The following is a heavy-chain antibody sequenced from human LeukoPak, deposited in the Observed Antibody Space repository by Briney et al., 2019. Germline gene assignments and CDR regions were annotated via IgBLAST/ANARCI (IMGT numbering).Heavy chain of an antibody. CDR1: GFTFSSYA. J-gene: IGHJ4*02. Sequence: GSLRLSCAASGFTFSSYAMSWVRQAPGKGLEWVSAISGSGGSTYYADSVKGRFTISRDNSKNTLYLQMNSLRAEDTAVYYCAKTDYYDSSGYGRVFDYWGQGTLVTVSS. CDR2: ISGSGGST. V-gene: IGHV3-23*01. D-gene: IGHD3-22*01. CDR3: AKTDYYDSSGYGRVFDY.